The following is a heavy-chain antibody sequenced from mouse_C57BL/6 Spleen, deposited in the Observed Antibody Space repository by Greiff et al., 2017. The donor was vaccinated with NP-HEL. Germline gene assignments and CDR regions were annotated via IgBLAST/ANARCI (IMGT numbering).Heavy chain of an antibody. CDR3: ARSYLGRHWYFDV. J-gene: IGHJ1*03. D-gene: IGHD4-1*01. Sequence: QVQLKQPGAELVKPGASVKLSCKASGYTFTSYWMHWVKQRPGRGLEWIGRIDPNSGGTKYNEKFKSKATLTVDKPSSTAYMQLSSLTSEDSAVYYCARSYLGRHWYFDVWGTGTTVTVSS. V-gene: IGHV1-72*01. CDR1: GYTFTSYW. CDR2: IDPNSGGT.